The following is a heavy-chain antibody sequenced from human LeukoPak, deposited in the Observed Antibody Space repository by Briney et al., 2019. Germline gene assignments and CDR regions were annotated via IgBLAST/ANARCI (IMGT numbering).Heavy chain of an antibody. V-gene: IGHV3-21*04. J-gene: IGHJ4*01. CDR2: ISSSSSYI. D-gene: IGHD2-15*01. CDR3: TKDVLAGGLDY. CDR1: GFTFSSYS. Sequence: GGSLRLSCAASGFTFSSYSMNWVRQAPGKGLEWVSSISSSSSYIYYADSVKGRLTISRDNAKNSLYLQMNSLRVEDTALYYCTKDVLAGGLDYWGPGTLVTVSS.